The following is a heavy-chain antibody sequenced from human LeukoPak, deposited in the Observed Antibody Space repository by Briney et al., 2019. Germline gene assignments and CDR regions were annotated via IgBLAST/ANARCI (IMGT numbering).Heavy chain of an antibody. D-gene: IGHD6-19*01. V-gene: IGHV3-30-3*01. J-gene: IGHJ5*02. CDR1: GFTFSSYA. CDR3: ARAYSSGWNWFDP. Sequence: GGSLRLSCAASGFTFSSYAMPWVRQAPGKGLEWVAVISYDGSNKYYADSVKGRFTISRDNSKNTLYLQMNSLRAEGTAVYYCARAYSSGWNWFDPWGQGTLVTVSS. CDR2: ISYDGSNK.